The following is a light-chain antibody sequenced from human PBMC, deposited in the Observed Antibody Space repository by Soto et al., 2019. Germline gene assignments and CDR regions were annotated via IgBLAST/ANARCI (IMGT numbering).Light chain of an antibody. CDR2: EVS. J-gene: IGLJ3*02. Sequence: QSVPTQPASVSGSPGQSINISCTGTSSDVGGYNYVSWYQQHPGKAPKFMIYEVSNRPSGVSNRFSGSKSGNTASLTISGLQAEDEAAYYCSSYTSSSTPWVFGGGTKLTVL. V-gene: IGLV2-14*01. CDR1: SSDVGGYNY. CDR3: SSYTSSSTPWV.